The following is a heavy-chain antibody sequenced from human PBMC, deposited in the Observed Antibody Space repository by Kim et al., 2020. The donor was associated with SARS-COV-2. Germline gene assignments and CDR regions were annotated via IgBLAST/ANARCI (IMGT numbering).Heavy chain of an antibody. D-gene: IGHD4-4*01. CDR3: ARGEVEMTTETPPWPFDY. V-gene: IGHV4-34*01. Sequence: KSRVTLSVDTSKNQFSLKLSSVTAADTAVYYCARGEVEMTTETPPWPFDYWGQGTLVTVSS. J-gene: IGHJ4*02.